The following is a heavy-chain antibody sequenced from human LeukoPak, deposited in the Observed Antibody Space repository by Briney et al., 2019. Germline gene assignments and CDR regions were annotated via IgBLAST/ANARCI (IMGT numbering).Heavy chain of an antibody. Sequence: GGSLRLSCAASGFTFSNAWMSWPRQAPVKGLDGVGRIKSKTDGGTTDYDAPVKGRFTISRDDSKNTLYLRMNSLKTEDTAVYYCTTHDSSGYYAIDYYYGMDVWGQGTTVTVSS. J-gene: IGHJ6*02. CDR3: TTHDSSGYYAIDYYYGMDV. D-gene: IGHD3-22*01. V-gene: IGHV3-15*01. CDR2: IKSKTDGGTT. CDR1: GFTFSNAW.